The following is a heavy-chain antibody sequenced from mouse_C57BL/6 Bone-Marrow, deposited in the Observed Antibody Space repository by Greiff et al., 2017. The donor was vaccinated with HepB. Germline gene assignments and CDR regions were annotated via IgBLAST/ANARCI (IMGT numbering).Heavy chain of an antibody. V-gene: IGHV1-80*01. CDR1: GYAFSSYW. CDR3: ARRWLLLPWFAY. J-gene: IGHJ3*01. CDR2: IYPGDGDT. D-gene: IGHD1-1*01. Sequence: QVQLQQSGAELVKPGASVKISCKASGYAFSSYWMNWVKQRPGKGLEWIGQIYPGDGDTNYNGKFKGKATLTADKSSSTAYMQLSSLTSEDSAVYFCARRWLLLPWFAYWGQGTLVTVSA.